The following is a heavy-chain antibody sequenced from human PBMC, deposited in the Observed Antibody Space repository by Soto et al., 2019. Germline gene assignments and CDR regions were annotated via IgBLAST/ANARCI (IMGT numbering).Heavy chain of an antibody. CDR2: IPYDGGNR. CDR3: AREYLDYGPDV. J-gene: IGHJ6*02. V-gene: IGHV3-30-3*01. CDR1: GFSFGRYA. Sequence: LRLSCAASGFSFGRYAMRWVRQAPGKGLEWVASIPYDGGNRKYADSVKGRFTISRDNAKDMLYLHMSSLGPDDTSVYYCAREYLDYGPDVWGQGTSVTVSS.